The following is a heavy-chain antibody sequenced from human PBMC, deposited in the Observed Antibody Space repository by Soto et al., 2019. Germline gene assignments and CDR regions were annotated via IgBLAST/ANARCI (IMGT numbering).Heavy chain of an antibody. Sequence: QVQLVESGGGVVQPGRSLRLSCAASGFTFSSYGMHWVRQAPGKGLEWVAVISYDGSNKYYADSVKGRFTISRDNSKNTLYRQMNSLRAEDTAVYYCAKDHVEWELLLSSHYGMDVWGQGTTVTVSS. D-gene: IGHD1-26*01. CDR2: ISYDGSNK. V-gene: IGHV3-30*18. J-gene: IGHJ6*02. CDR3: AKDHVEWELLLSSHYGMDV. CDR1: GFTFSSYG.